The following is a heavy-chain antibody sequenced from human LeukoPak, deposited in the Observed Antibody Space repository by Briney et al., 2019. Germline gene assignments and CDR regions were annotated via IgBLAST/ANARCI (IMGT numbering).Heavy chain of an antibody. CDR3: ARDSGLRFLEWLPHYYYGMDV. CDR2: ISAYNGNT. J-gene: IGHJ6*02. Sequence: ASVKVSCKASGYTFTSYGISWVRQAPGQGLEWMGWISAYNGNTNYAQKLQGRVTMTTDTSTSTAYMELRSLRSDDTAVYYCARDSGLRFLEWLPHYYYGMDVWGQGTTVTVSS. V-gene: IGHV1-18*01. D-gene: IGHD3-3*01. CDR1: GYTFTSYG.